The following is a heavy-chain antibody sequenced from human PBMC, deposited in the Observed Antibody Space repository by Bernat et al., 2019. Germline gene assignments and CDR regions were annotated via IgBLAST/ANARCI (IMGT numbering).Heavy chain of an antibody. Sequence: EVQLLESGGGLVQPGGSLRLSCAASGFPFSSYAMSWVRQTPGKGLEWVSAISGRGDRTYYTVSVKGRFTVSRDNSEDTLYLQMHSLGAADTAVYFCAKASGNYYDYYFYYAMDVWGQGTTVTVSS. CDR3: AKASGNYYDYYFYYAMDV. J-gene: IGHJ6*02. V-gene: IGHV3-23*01. CDR2: ISGRGDRT. CDR1: GFPFSSYA. D-gene: IGHD1-26*01.